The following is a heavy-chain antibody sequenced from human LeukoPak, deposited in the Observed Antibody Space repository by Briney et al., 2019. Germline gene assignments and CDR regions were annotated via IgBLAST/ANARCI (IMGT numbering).Heavy chain of an antibody. CDR1: GFTFSNYW. J-gene: IGHJ4*02. Sequence: GGSLRLSCAASGFTFSNYWMNWVRQAPGKGLEWVANIKQEGSDKNYVGSVRGRFTIFRGNAKNLLYLLMHSLRVEDTAVYYCARSGSNGDDYWGQGTLVTVSS. D-gene: IGHD5-24*01. CDR3: ARSGSNGDDY. V-gene: IGHV3-7*01. CDR2: IKQEGSDK.